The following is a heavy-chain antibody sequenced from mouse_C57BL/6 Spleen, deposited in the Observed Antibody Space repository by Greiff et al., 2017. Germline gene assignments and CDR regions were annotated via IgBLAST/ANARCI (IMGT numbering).Heavy chain of an antibody. CDR2: IHPNSGST. CDR1: GYTFTSYW. D-gene: IGHD3-1*01. V-gene: IGHV1-64*01. J-gene: IGHJ4*01. CDR3: ASSGLGDYAMDY. Sequence: QVQLQQPGAELVKPGASVKLSCKASGYTFTSYWMHWVKQRPGQGLEWIGMIHPNSGSTNYNEKFKSKATLTVDKSSSTAYMQLSSLTSEDSAVYYCASSGLGDYAMDYWGQGTSVTVSS.